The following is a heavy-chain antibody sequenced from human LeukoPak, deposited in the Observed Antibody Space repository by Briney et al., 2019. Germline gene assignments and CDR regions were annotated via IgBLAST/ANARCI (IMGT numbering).Heavy chain of an antibody. Sequence: SVKVSCKASGGTFSSYAISWVRQAPGQGLEWMGGIIPIFGTANYAQKFQGRVTITADKSTSTVYMELSSLRSEDTAVYYCAGSYYKSYFDYWGQGTLVTVSS. CDR3: AGSYYKSYFDY. CDR2: IIPIFGTA. V-gene: IGHV1-69*06. D-gene: IGHD3-10*01. J-gene: IGHJ4*02. CDR1: GGTFSSYA.